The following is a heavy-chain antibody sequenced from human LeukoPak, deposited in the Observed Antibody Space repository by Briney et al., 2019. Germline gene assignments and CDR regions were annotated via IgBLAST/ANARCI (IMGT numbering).Heavy chain of an antibody. D-gene: IGHD1-26*01. J-gene: IGHJ4*02. CDR2: TYYRSKWYK. V-gene: IGHV6-1*01. CDR1: GDSVSSNSAT. CDR3: ARGRPYSGGYHLDY. Sequence: SQTPSLTCAISGDSVSSNSATWNWIRQSPSRGLEWLGRTYYRSKWYKYYAVSVKGRITINPDTSKNQFSLQLNSVTPEDTAVYYCARGRPYSGGYHLDYWGQGTLVTVSA.